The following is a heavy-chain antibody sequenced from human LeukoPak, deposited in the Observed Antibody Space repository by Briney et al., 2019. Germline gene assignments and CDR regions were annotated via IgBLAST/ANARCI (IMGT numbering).Heavy chain of an antibody. CDR3: ARVGSSSWYYYYYYMDV. J-gene: IGHJ6*03. Sequence: SETLSLTCTVSGGSISSSNYYWAWIRQPPGQGLEWIGSIYYRGNAYYNPSLKSRVTISVDTSKNQFSLSLSSVTAADTAVYYCARVGSSSWYYYYYYMDVWGKGTTVTVSS. CDR2: IYYRGNA. CDR1: GGSISSSNYY. D-gene: IGHD6-13*01. V-gene: IGHV4-39*07.